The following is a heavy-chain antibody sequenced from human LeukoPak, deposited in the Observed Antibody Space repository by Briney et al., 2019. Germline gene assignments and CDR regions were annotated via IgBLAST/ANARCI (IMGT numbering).Heavy chain of an antibody. J-gene: IGHJ6*03. CDR1: GYTFTGYY. CDR2: INPNRGGT. Sequence: ASVKASCKASGYTFTGYYMHWVRQAPGHRLEWMGWINPNRGGTNYAQKFQGRVTMAREPSIRTVHRELSRFRSADTTVYSRAGARVSGSPDYYYRYMDVWGKRTPFTVS. V-gene: IGHV1-2*02. D-gene: IGHD1-26*01. CDR3: AGARVSGSPDYYYRYMDV.